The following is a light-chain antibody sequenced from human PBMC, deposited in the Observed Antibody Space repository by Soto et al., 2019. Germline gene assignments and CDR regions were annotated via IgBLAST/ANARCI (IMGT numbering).Light chain of an antibody. J-gene: IGKJ4*01. V-gene: IGKV3-20*01. Sequence: EVVLAQSPGTLSLSPGERATLSCRASQSVSSSQLAWFQQKPGQAPRLLSYAASWRAAGIPDRFSGSGSGTDFTLTISRLEPADFAVYYCQQYASAPHTFGGGTKVEIK. CDR3: QQYASAPHT. CDR2: AAS. CDR1: QSVSSSQ.